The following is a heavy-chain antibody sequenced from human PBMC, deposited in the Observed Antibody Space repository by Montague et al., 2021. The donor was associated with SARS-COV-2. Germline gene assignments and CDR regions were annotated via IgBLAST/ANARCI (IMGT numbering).Heavy chain of an antibody. V-gene: IGHV4-59*01. J-gene: IGHJ4*02. CDR3: ARVFPRWLQFDPYFDY. CDR2: IYYSGST. CDR1: GGSISSYY. Sequence: SETLSLTCTVSGGSISSYYWSWIRQPPGKGLEWIGYIYYSGSTNXNPSLKSRVTISVDTSKNQFSLKLSSVTAADPAVYYCARVFPRWLQFDPYFDYWGQGTLVTVSS. D-gene: IGHD5-24*01.